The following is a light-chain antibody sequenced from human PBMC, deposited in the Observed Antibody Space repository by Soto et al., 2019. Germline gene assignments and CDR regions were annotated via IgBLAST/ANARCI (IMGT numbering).Light chain of an antibody. CDR1: QSLSSSY. CDR2: DAS. V-gene: IGKV3D-20*01. Sequence: EIVLTQSPATLSLSPGEIATLSCGASQSLSSSYLAWYQQKPGLAPRLLIYDASSRATGIPDRFSGSGSGTDFTLTISRLEPEDFAVYYCQQYGSSPLTFGGGTKVDI. CDR3: QQYGSSPLT. J-gene: IGKJ4*01.